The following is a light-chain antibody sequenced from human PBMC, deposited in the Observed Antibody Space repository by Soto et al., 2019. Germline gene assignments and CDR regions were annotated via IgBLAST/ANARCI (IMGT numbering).Light chain of an antibody. V-gene: IGLV2-23*02. CDR2: EVD. Sequence: QSVLTQPASVSGSPGQSITISCTGTSSDVGSYNLVSWYQQHPGKAPKVMIYEVDKRPSGVSNRFSGSKSGNTASLTISGLQAEDEADYYCCSYAGSTIFYVFGTGNKVTVL. CDR3: CSYAGSTIFYV. CDR1: SSDVGSYNL. J-gene: IGLJ1*01.